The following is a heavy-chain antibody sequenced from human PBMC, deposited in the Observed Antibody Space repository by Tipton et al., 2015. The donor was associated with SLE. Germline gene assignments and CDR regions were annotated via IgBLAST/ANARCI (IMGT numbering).Heavy chain of an antibody. CDR2: IFSCGYT. D-gene: IGHD6-19*01. CDR1: DGTLSSYF. CDR3: ARHDVSVAVTKCFDY. Sequence: TLSLTCTVSDGTLSSYFWRWIRQPPWKGLGWIGYIFSCGYTNYNPSLQSRVTISLDPSKNQFSLKLSSVTAADTAIYFCARHDVSVAVTKCFDYLGQGDPVTVSS. V-gene: IGHV4-59*08. J-gene: IGHJ4*02.